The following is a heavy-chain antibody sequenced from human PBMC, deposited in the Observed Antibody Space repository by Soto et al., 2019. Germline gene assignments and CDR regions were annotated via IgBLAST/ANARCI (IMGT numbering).Heavy chain of an antibody. D-gene: IGHD3-10*01. CDR3: ARASYGSGSFVYDWFDP. Sequence: TLSLTCTVSGGSISSGDYYWSWIRQPPGKGLEWIGYIYYSGSTYYNPSLKSRVTISVDTSKNQFSLKLSSVTAADTAVYYCARASYGSGSFVYDWFDPWGQGTLVTVSS. J-gene: IGHJ5*02. CDR1: GGSISSGDYY. V-gene: IGHV4-30-4*01. CDR2: IYYSGST.